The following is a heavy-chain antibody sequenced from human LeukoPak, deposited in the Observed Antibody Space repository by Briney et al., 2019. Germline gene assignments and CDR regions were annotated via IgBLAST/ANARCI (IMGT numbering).Heavy chain of an antibody. J-gene: IGHJ6*02. CDR2: IIPIFGTA. CDR3: ARAGSSIAAPNYYYYGMDV. V-gene: IGHV1-69*13. Sequence: SVKVSCEASGGTFSSYAISWVRQAPGQGLEWMGGIIPIFGTANYAQKFQGRVTITADESTSTAYMELSSLRSEDTAVYYCARAGSSIAAPNYYYYGMDVWGQGTTVTVSS. D-gene: IGHD6-6*01. CDR1: GGTFSSYA.